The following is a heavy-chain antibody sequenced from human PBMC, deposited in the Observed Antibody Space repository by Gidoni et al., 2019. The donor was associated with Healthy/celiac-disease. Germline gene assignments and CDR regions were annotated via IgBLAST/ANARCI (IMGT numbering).Heavy chain of an antibody. J-gene: IGHJ4*02. CDR2: ISGSGGST. CDR3: AKDGYSYGFSLYYFDY. D-gene: IGHD5-18*01. V-gene: IGHV3-23*04. Sequence: EVQLVESGGGLVQPGGSLRLSCAASGFTFSSYAMSWVRQAPGKGLGWVSAISGSGGSTYYADSVKGRFTISRDNSKNTLYLQMNSLRAEDTAVYYCAKDGYSYGFSLYYFDYWGQGTLVTVSS. CDR1: GFTFSSYA.